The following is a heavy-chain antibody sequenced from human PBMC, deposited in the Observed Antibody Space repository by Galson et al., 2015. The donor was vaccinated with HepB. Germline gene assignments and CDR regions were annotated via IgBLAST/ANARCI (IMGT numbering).Heavy chain of an antibody. CDR3: ARYVGSGKYFDY. V-gene: IGHV4-39*07. J-gene: IGHJ4*02. Sequence: ETLSLTCSVSGGSVSSSGYYWGWIRQPPGKGLEWIATISYSGSTYYNPSLKSRVTISADTSKNQFSLMLSSLTAADTAVFYCARYVGSGKYFDYWGQGTLVTVSS. CDR1: GGSVSSSGYY. D-gene: IGHD3-10*01. CDR2: ISYSGST.